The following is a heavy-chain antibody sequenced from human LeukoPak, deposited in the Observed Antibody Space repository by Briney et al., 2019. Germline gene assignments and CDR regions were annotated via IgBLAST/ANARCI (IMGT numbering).Heavy chain of an antibody. D-gene: IGHD3-10*01. CDR2: VNGDGSST. J-gene: IGHJ5*02. CDR1: GFTFSSYW. V-gene: IGHV3-74*01. Sequence: PGGSLRLSCAASGFTFSSYWMHWVRQAPGKGLVWVSRVNGDGSSTDNADSVEGRFTISRDNAKNTPYLQMNSLRAEDTAIYYCARDLDGSGSYHWFDPWGQGTLVTVSS. CDR3: ARDLDGSGSYHWFDP.